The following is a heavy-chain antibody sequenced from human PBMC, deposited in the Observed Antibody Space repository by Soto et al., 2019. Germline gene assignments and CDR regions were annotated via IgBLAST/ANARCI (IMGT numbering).Heavy chain of an antibody. V-gene: IGHV1-3*01. CDR2: INAGNGNT. D-gene: IGHD3-16*01. CDR3: ASLSMKERRFDY. J-gene: IGHJ4*02. Sequence: VASVEVSCQDSGYTFTSYAMHWVRQAPGQRLEWMGWINAGNGNTKYSQKFQGRVTITRDTSASTAYMELSSLRSEDTAVYYCASLSMKERRFDYWGQGTLVTVSS. CDR1: GYTFTSYA.